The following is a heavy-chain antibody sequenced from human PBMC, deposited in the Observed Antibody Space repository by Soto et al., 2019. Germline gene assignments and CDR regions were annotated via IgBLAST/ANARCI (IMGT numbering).Heavy chain of an antibody. Sequence: ASVKVSCKASGYTFTCFYMHWVRQAPGQGLEWMGWINPNSGGTNYAQKFQGWVTMTRDTSISTAYMELSRLRSDDTAVYYCARSVVVVAATSEYYFDYWGQGTLVTVSS. V-gene: IGHV1-2*04. J-gene: IGHJ4*02. CDR3: ARSVVVVAATSEYYFDY. CDR2: INPNSGGT. D-gene: IGHD2-15*01. CDR1: GYTFTCFY.